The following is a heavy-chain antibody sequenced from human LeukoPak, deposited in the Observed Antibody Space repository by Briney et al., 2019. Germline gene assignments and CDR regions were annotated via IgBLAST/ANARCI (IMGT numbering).Heavy chain of an antibody. CDR3: ARDPAMVGYYYYYYMDV. D-gene: IGHD5-18*01. V-gene: IGHV1-2*02. CDR2: INPNSGGT. Sequence: ASVTVSCKASGYTFTGYYMHWVRQAPGQGLEWMGWINPNSGGTNYAQKFQGRVTMTRDTSISTAYMELSRLRSDDTAVYYCARDPAMVGYYYYYYMDVWGKGTTVTVSS. J-gene: IGHJ6*03. CDR1: GYTFTGYY.